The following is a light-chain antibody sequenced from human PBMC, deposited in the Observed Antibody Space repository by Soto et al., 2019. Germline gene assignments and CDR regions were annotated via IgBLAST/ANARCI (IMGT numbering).Light chain of an antibody. CDR1: QSVSSD. Sequence: EIVMTQSPATLSVSPGERATLSCRASQSVSSDLAWYQQKPGQAPRLLIYGASTRATGTPARFTGSGSGSAFTLTISSLQSEDFAVYFCQQYNNWPRTFGQGAKVDIK. CDR3: QQYNNWPRT. CDR2: GAS. J-gene: IGKJ1*01. V-gene: IGKV3-15*01.